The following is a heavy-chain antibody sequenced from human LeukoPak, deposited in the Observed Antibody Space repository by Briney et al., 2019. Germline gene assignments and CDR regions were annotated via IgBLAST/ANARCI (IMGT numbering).Heavy chain of an antibody. D-gene: IGHD6-13*01. CDR3: ARDPGSSWSDYYYYYGMDV. Sequence: PSETLSLTCTVSGGSISSYYWSWIRQPPGKGLEWSGYIYYSGSTNYNPSLKSRVTISVDTSKNQFSLKLSSVTAADTAVYYCARDPGSSWSDYYYYYGMDVWGQGTTVTVSS. CDR2: IYYSGST. V-gene: IGHV4-59*01. CDR1: GGSISSYY. J-gene: IGHJ6*02.